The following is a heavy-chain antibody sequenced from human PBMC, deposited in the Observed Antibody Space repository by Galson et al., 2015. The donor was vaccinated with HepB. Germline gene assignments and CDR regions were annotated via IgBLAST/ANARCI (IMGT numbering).Heavy chain of an antibody. V-gene: IGHV3-30-3*01. D-gene: IGHD6-6*01. CDR2: ISYDGSNK. Sequence: SLRLSCAASGFTFSTYWMHWVRQAPGKGLEWVAVISYDGSNKYYADSVKGRFTISRDNSKNTLYLQMNSLRAEDTAVHYCAREGRSIAAPGDYYGMDVWGQGTTVTVSS. CDR3: AREGRSIAAPGDYYGMDV. CDR1: GFTFSTYW. J-gene: IGHJ6*02.